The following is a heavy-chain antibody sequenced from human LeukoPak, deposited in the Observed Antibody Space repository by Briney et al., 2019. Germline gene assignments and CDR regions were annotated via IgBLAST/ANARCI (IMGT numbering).Heavy chain of an antibody. J-gene: IGHJ4*02. Sequence: SETLSLTCTVSGGSISSYYWSWIRQPPGKGLEWIGYIYYSGSTNYNPSLKSRVTISVDTSKNQFSLKLSSVTAADTAVYYCARLGDWEFDYWGQGTLVTVSS. D-gene: IGHD2-21*02. V-gene: IGHV4-59*08. CDR3: ARLGDWEFDY. CDR1: GGSISSYY. CDR2: IYYSGST.